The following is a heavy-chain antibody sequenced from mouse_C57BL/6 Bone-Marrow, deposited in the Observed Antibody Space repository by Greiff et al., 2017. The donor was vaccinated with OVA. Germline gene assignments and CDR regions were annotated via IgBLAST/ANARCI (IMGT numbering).Heavy chain of an antibody. CDR2: IDPSDSET. Sequence: QVQLQQPGAELVRPGSSVKLSCKASGYTFTSYWMHWVKQRPIQGLEWIGNIDPSDSETHYNQKFKDKATLTVDQSSSTAYMQLSSLTTEDSAVYYCASQLGQENYFDYWGQGTTLTVSS. CDR3: ASQLGQENYFDY. CDR1: GYTFTSYW. J-gene: IGHJ2*01. D-gene: IGHD4-1*02. V-gene: IGHV1-52*01.